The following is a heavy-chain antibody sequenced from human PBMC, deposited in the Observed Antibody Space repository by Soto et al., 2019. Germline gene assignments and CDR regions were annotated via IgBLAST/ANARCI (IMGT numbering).Heavy chain of an antibody. CDR2: IYHSGST. Sequence: QVQLQESGPGLVKPSGTLSLTCAVSGGSISSSNWWSWVRQPPGKGLEWIGEIYHSGSTNYNPSLKSRVPISVDKSKTQFSLQLGSVTAADTAVYYCARAIWYCSGGSCYSDAFDIWGQGTMVTVSS. D-gene: IGHD2-15*01. J-gene: IGHJ3*02. CDR3: ARAIWYCSGGSCYSDAFDI. CDR1: GGSISSSNW. V-gene: IGHV4-4*02.